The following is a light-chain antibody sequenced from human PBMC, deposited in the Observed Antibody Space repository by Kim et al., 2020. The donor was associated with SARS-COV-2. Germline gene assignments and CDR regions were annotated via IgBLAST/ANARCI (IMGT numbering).Light chain of an antibody. CDR3: QQYYSVPQT. CDR1: QTVLYSSNNKNY. V-gene: IGKV4-1*01. J-gene: IGKJ2*01. CDR2: WAS. Sequence: DVVMTQSPDSLAVSLGERATINCKSSQTVLYSSNNKNYLAWYQQKPGQPPKLLIYWASTRESGVPDRFSGSGSGTEFTLTITSLQAEDVAVYYCQQYYSVPQTFGQGTKLE.